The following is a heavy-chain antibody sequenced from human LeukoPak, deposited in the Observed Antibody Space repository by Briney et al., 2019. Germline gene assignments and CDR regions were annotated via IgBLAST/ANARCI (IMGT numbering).Heavy chain of an antibody. J-gene: IGHJ6*03. CDR3: ARKAPCYYYYYMDV. V-gene: IGHV1-18*01. Sequence: EASVKVSCKASGYTFTSYGISWVRQAPGQGLEWMGWISAYNGNTNYAQKLQGRVTMTTDTSTSTAYMELRSLGSDDTAVYYCARKAPCYYYYYMDVWGKGTTVTVSS. CDR1: GYTFTSYG. CDR2: ISAYNGNT.